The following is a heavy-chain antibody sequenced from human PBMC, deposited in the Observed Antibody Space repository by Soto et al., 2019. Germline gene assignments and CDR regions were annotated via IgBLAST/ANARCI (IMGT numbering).Heavy chain of an antibody. CDR1: GYSISSGFY. D-gene: IGHD6-19*01. CDR3: ARVHVMVVAGSTFDY. J-gene: IGHJ4*01. CDR2: IYHGGTT. V-gene: IGHV4-38-2*02. Sequence: SETLSLTCTVSGYSISSGFYWAWIRQPPGKGPEWIASIYHGGTTFYNPSLKSRITISVDTSNNQFSLKLTSVTAADTVVYYCARVHVMVVAGSTFDYWGHGTMVTV.